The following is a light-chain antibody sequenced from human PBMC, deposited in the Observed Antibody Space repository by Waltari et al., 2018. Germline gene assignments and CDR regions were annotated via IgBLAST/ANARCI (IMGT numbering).Light chain of an antibody. Sequence: DIQMTQSPSSVSASVGDRVTITCRASQGISSYLNWYQQKPGKAPKLLIYAASSLKSGVPSRFSGSGSGTDFTLTISSLQPEDFATYYCQQSYSTPFTFGPGTKVDIK. J-gene: IGKJ3*01. CDR3: QQSYSTPFT. CDR1: QGISSY. CDR2: AAS. V-gene: IGKV1-39*01.